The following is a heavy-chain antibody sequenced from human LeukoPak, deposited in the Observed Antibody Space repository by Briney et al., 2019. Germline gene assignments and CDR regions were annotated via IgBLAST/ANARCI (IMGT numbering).Heavy chain of an antibody. CDR1: GCTFDDYG. J-gene: IGHJ3*02. CDR2: ITWNGDTT. CDR3: ARAPHAFDI. Sequence: PGGSLRLSCVASGCTFDDYGMNWVRQAPGKGLEWVSAITWNGDTTYYADSVRGRFTISRDNAKNSLYLQMNSLRAEDTALYFCARAPHAFDIWGQGTMVTVSS. V-gene: IGHV3-20*04.